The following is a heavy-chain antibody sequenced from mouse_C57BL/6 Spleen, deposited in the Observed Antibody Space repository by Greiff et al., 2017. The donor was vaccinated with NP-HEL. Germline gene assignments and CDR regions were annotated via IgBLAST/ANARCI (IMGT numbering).Heavy chain of an antibody. Sequence: VQLVESGAELVRPGTSVKVSCKASGYAFTNYLIEWVKQRPGQGLEWIGVINPGSGGTNYNEKFKGKATLTADKSSSTAYMQLSSLTSEDSAVYFCARGGGYDGFAYWGQGTLVTVSA. CDR1: GYAFTNYL. CDR3: ARGGGYDGFAY. V-gene: IGHV1-54*01. CDR2: INPGSGGT. D-gene: IGHD2-2*01. J-gene: IGHJ3*01.